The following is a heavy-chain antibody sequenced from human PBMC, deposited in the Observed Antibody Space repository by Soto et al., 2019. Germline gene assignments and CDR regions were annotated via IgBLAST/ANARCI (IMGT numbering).Heavy chain of an antibody. CDR1: GGSVSSGSYY. J-gene: IGHJ5*02. CDR2: IYYSGST. CDR3: ARSDVYYDILTGYYYNWFDP. Sequence: SETLSLTCTVSGGSVSSGSYYWSWIRQPPGKGLEWIGYIYYSGSTNYNPSLKSRVTISVDTSKNQFSLKLSSVTAADTAVYYCARSDVYYDILTGYYYNWFDPWGQGTLVTVSS. D-gene: IGHD3-9*01. V-gene: IGHV4-61*01.